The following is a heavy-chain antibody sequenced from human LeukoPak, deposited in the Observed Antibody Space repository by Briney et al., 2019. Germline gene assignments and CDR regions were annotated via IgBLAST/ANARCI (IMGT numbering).Heavy chain of an antibody. CDR3: ARVPGANEGYYMDV. J-gene: IGHJ6*03. CDR1: GGTFSSYA. Sequence: GASVKVSCKASGGTFSSYAISWVRQAPGQGLEWMGGIIPIFGTANYAQKFQGRVTITTDESTSTAYMELSSLRSEDTAVYYCARVPGANEGYYMDVWGKGTTVTVSS. D-gene: IGHD2-2*01. CDR2: IIPIFGTA. V-gene: IGHV1-69*05.